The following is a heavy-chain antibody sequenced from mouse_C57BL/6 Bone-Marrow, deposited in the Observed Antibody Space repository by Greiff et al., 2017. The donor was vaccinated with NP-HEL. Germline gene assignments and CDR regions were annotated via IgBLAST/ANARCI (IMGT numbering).Heavy chain of an antibody. Sequence: VQVVESGAELVKPGASVKMSCKASGYTFTSYWITWVKQRPGQGLEWIGDIYPGSGSTNYNEKFKSKATLTVDTSSSTAYMQLSSLTSEDSAVYYCARISGITTVYWGQGTTLTVSS. CDR1: GYTFTSYW. V-gene: IGHV1-55*01. J-gene: IGHJ2*01. CDR2: IYPGSGST. D-gene: IGHD1-1*01. CDR3: ARISGITTVY.